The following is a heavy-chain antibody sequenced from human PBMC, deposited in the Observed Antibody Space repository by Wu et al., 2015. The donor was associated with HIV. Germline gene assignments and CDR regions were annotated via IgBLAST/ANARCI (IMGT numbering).Heavy chain of an antibody. Sequence: QVQLVQSGAEVKKPGASVKVSCKASGYTFTGYYMHWVRQAPGQGLEWMGWINPNSGGTNYAQKFQGRVTMTRDTSISTAYMELSRLRSDDTAVYYCARDVSPATMVRGATSRGRKGFDPWGQGTLVTVSS. J-gene: IGHJ5*02. D-gene: IGHD3-10*01. CDR1: GYTFTGYY. V-gene: IGHV1-2*02. CDR2: INPNSGGT. CDR3: ARDVSPATMVRGATSRGRKGFDP.